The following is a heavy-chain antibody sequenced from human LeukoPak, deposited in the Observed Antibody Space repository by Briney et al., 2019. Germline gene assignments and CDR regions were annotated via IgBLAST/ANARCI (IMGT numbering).Heavy chain of an antibody. CDR2: FDPEDGET. CDR3: AIDRIAVAGPWWATNDAFDI. D-gene: IGHD6-19*01. Sequence: ASVKVSCKVSGYTLTELSMHWVRQAPGKGLEWMGGFDPEDGETIYAQKFQGRVTMTEDTSTDTAYIELSSLRSEDTAVYYCAIDRIAVAGPWWATNDAFDIWGQGTMVTVSS. CDR1: GYTLTELS. J-gene: IGHJ3*02. V-gene: IGHV1-24*01.